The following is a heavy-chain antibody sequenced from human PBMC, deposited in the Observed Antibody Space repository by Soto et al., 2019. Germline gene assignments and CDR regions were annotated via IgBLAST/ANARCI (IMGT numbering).Heavy chain of an antibody. CDR2: IFSNDEK. Sequence: GSGPTLVSPTETLTLTCTVSGFSLSNARMGVSWIRQPSGKALEWLAHIFSNDEKSYSTSLKSRLTISKDTSKSQVVLTMTNMDPVDTATYYCARIRGYDFWSGSPVPYYYYGMDVWGQGTTVTVSS. D-gene: IGHD3-3*01. CDR3: ARIRGYDFWSGSPVPYYYYGMDV. CDR1: GFSLSNARMG. V-gene: IGHV2-26*01. J-gene: IGHJ6*02.